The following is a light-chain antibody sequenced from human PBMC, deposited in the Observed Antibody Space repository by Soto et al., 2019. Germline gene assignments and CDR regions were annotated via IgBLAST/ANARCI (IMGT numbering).Light chain of an antibody. V-gene: IGLV1-40*01. Sequence: QSVLTQPPSVSGAPGQRVTISCTGSSSNIGAGYDVHWYQQLPGTAPKLLIYGNNNRPSGVPDRFSGSKSATSDSLAITGLQAEYEADYYCQSYDSSLSGWVFGGGTKLTVL. CDR1: SSNIGAGYD. CDR3: QSYDSSLSGWV. CDR2: GNN. J-gene: IGLJ3*02.